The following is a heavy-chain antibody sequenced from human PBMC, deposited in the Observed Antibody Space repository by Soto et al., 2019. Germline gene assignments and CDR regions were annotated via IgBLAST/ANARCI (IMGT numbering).Heavy chain of an antibody. CDR2: IIPMLGTP. D-gene: IGHD6-19*01. CDR1: GGTFSTYS. J-gene: IGHJ4*02. Sequence: QVQLVQSGAEVKEPGSSVKVSCKASGGTFSTYSISWVRQAPGQGLEWMRMIIPMLGTPDYAQKSQGRVTITADESTSTVYMELSSLRSEDTAVYYCAREGGAYSSGWRYFDYWGQGTLVTVSS. CDR3: AREGGAYSSGWRYFDY. V-gene: IGHV1-69*11.